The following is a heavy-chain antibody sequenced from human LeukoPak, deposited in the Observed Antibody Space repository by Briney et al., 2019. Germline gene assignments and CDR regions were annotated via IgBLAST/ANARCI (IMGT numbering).Heavy chain of an antibody. CDR1: GGSISSYY. CDR3: AHYYDSSGYYYVRGGDDAFDI. J-gene: IGHJ3*02. V-gene: IGHV4-4*07. CDR2: IYTSGST. D-gene: IGHD3-22*01. Sequence: PSETLSLTCTVSGGSISSYYWSWIQQPAGKGLEWIGRIYTSGSTNYNPSLKSRVTMSVDTSKNQFSLKLSSVTAADTAVYYCAHYYDSSGYYYVRGGDDAFDIWGQGTMVTVSS.